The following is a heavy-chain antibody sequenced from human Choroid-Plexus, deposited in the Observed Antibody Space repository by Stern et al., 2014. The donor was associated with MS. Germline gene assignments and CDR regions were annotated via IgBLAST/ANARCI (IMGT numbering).Heavy chain of an antibody. D-gene: IGHD5-24*01. V-gene: IGHV3-30*18. J-gene: IGHJ4*02. CDR2: TSYVGSNQ. Sequence: VQLLESGGGVVQPGRSLRLSCAASGFNFNYYAMHWVRKAPGQGMEGVAPTSYVGSNQNYANSVKGRFTISRDNSKNTLYLQMNSLRAADTAVYYCAKDRWGDGYPIFDYWGQGTVVTVSS. CDR3: AKDRWGDGYPIFDY. CDR1: GFNFNYYA.